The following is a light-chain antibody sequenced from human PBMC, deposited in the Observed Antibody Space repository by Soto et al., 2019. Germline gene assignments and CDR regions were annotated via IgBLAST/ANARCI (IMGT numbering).Light chain of an antibody. J-gene: IGLJ2*01. CDR2: GNS. CDR3: QSYDSSLSGVV. V-gene: IGLV1-40*01. Sequence: QSVLTQPPSVSGAPGQRVTISCTGSSSNIGAGYDVHWYQQLPGTAPKLLIYGNSNRPSGVPDQFSGFKSGTSASLVITGLQAEYEADYYCQSYDSSLSGVVFGGGTKLTV. CDR1: SSNIGAGYD.